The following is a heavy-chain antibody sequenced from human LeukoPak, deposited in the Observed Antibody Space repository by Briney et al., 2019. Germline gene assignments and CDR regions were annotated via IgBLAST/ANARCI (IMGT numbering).Heavy chain of an antibody. V-gene: IGHV3-21*01. Sequence: GGSLRLSCAASGFTFSSYSMNWVRQAPGKGLEWVSSISSSSSYIYYADSVKGRFTISRDNAKNSLYLQMNSLRAEDTAVYYCARDIVVVVAASSGMDVWGQGTTVTVSS. CDR1: GFTFSSYS. J-gene: IGHJ6*02. D-gene: IGHD2-15*01. CDR2: ISSSSSYI. CDR3: ARDIVVVVAASSGMDV.